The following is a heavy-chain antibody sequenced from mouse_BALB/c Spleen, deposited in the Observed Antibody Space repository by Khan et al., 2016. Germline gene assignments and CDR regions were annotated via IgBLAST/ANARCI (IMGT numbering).Heavy chain of an antibody. J-gene: IGHJ2*01. V-gene: IGHV9-2-1*01. D-gene: IGHD2-2*01. CDR3: ARRWLPLDY. Sequence: QIQLVQSGPELKKPGETVKISCKASGYTFTDCSMHWVKQAPGKGLKWMGWINTETGEPTYADDFKGRFAFSLETSASTAYLQFNTLKNEDTATYFCARRWLPLDYWGKDTTLSVSS. CDR2: INTETGEP. CDR1: GYTFTDCS.